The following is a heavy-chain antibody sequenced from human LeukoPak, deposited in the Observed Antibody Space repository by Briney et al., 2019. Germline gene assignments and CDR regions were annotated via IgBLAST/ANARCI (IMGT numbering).Heavy chain of an antibody. CDR3: ARDGYYDSSGYRTITDY. Sequence: PSETLSLTCAVFGGSLSGYYWSWVRQPPGKGLEWVSSISSSSSYIYYADSVKGRFTISRDNAKNSLYLQMNSLRAEDTAVYYCARDGYYDSSGYRTITDYWGQGTLVTVSS. CDR1: GGSLSGYY. CDR2: ISSSSSYI. J-gene: IGHJ4*02. V-gene: IGHV3-21*01. D-gene: IGHD3-22*01.